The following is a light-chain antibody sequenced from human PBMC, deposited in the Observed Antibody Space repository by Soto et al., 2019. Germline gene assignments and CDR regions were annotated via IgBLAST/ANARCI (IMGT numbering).Light chain of an antibody. CDR1: SSDVGGYNF. J-gene: IGLJ3*02. CDR3: SSYTLRNTLVL. CDR2: EVS. V-gene: IGLV2-14*01. Sequence: QSALTQPASVSGSPGQSITISCTGNSSDVGGYNFVSWYQQHPGEAPRLIIYEVSSRPSGVSYRFSGSKSGNTASLTISGLQAEDEADYYCSSYTLRNTLVLFGGGTKVTVL.